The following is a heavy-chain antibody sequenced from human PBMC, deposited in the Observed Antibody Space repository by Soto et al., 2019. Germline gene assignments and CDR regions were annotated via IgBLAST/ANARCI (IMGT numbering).Heavy chain of an antibody. V-gene: IGHV3-30*18. J-gene: IGHJ3*02. CDR2: ISHDGSYK. CDR3: AKGLLAIVGTTLPRDAFNI. Sequence: GGSLRLSCAASGFSFTTYVMHWVHQAPGKRLEWVAVISHDGSYKYYGDAVKGRFTISRDTSKNAVYLEMNSLRPEDTAVYYCAKGLLAIVGTTLPRDAFNIWGQGTMVTVSS. D-gene: IGHD1-26*01. CDR1: GFSFTTYV.